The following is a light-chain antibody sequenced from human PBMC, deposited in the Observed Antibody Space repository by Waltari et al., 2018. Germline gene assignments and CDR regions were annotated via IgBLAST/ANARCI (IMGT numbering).Light chain of an antibody. CDR2: RNN. J-gene: IGLJ2*01. CDR1: SSNIGSNY. V-gene: IGLV1-47*01. CDR3: AAWDDSRSGPV. Sequence: QSVLTQPPSASGTPGQRVTISCSGSSSNIGSNYVYWYQQLPGTAPKLLIYRNNQRPSGVPDRCSGSNTGTSASLAISGLRSEDEAVYYWAAWDDSRSGPVFGGGTKLTVL.